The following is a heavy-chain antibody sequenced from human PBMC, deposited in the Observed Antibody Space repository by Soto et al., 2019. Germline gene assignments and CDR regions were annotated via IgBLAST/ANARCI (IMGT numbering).Heavy chain of an antibody. CDR1: GYTFTSYY. Sequence: QVQLVQSGAEVKKPGASVKVSCKASGYTFTSYYMHWVRQAPGQGLEWMGIINPSGGSTSYAQKFQGRVTMTRDTSTSTVYMELSSLRSEDTAVYYCARGGVLLWFGPRLRANWFDPWGQGTLVTVSS. CDR3: ARGGVLLWFGPRLRANWFDP. J-gene: IGHJ5*02. V-gene: IGHV1-46*01. CDR2: INPSGGST. D-gene: IGHD3-10*01.